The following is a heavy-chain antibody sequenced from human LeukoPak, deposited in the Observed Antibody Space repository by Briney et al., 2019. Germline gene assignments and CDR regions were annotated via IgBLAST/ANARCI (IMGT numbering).Heavy chain of an antibody. Sequence: SLRLSCAASGFTFDDYAMHWVRQAPGKGLEWVSGISWNSGSIGYADSVKGRFTISRDNAKNSLYLQMNSLRAEDTALYYCAKGSYNWNYGWFDPWGQGTLVTVSS. V-gene: IGHV3-9*01. D-gene: IGHD1-7*01. CDR2: ISWNSGSI. J-gene: IGHJ5*02. CDR3: AKGSYNWNYGWFDP. CDR1: GFTFDDYA.